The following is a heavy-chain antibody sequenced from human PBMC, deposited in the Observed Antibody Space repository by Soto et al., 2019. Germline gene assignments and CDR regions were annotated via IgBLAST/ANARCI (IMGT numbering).Heavy chain of an antibody. V-gene: IGHV1-18*01. D-gene: IGHD3-10*01. Sequence: QVQLVQSGAEVKKPGASVKVSCKASGYTFTSYGISWVRQAPGQGLEWMGWISAYNGNTNYAQKLPGRVTMTTDTSTLTAYMERRSLRSDDTAVYYCARDRGAYGMDVWGQGTTVTVSS. CDR2: ISAYNGNT. CDR3: ARDRGAYGMDV. J-gene: IGHJ6*02. CDR1: GYTFTSYG.